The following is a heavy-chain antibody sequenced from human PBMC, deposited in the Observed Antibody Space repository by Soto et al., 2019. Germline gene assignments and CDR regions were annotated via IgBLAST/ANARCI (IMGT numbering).Heavy chain of an antibody. Sequence: WGSRRLSCAASGLTFSSYDMHWVRQATGKGLEWVSAIGTSGDTYYLGSVKGRFTISRENAKNSLYLQMNSLRAGDTAVYYCARGPIAVAGSFEYWGKGNMVSVSA. CDR3: ARGPIAVAGSFEY. CDR2: IGTSGDT. V-gene: IGHV3-13*01. CDR1: GLTFSSYD. J-gene: IGHJ4*02. D-gene: IGHD6-19*01.